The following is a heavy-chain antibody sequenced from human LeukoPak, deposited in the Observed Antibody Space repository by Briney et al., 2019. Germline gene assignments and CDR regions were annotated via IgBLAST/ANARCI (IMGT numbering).Heavy chain of an antibody. CDR1: GFTFSHYS. J-gene: IGHJ3*01. V-gene: IGHV3-21*01. CDR3: ARLEGL. Sequence: GGSLRLSCAASGFTFSHYSMNWVRQAPGKGLEWVSSICSSSSYYIYYADSVKGRFTISRDNAKNLLYLQMSSLRAEDTAVDYCARLEGLWGQGTMVTASS. D-gene: IGHD3-3*01. CDR2: ICSSSSYYI.